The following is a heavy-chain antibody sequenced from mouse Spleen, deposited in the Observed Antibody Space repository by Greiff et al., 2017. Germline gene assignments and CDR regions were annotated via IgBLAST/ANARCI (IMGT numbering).Heavy chain of an antibody. Sequence: QVQLKQSGPELVKPGASVKISCKASGYAFSSSWMNWVKQRPGKGLEWIGRIYPGDGDTNYNGKFKGKATLTADKSSSTAYMQLSSLTSEDSAVYFCARESYDWYVDVWGTGTTVTVSS. J-gene: IGHJ1*03. CDR2: IYPGDGDT. CDR1: GYAFSSSW. CDR3: ARESYDWYVDV. D-gene: IGHD2-12*01. V-gene: IGHV1-82*01.